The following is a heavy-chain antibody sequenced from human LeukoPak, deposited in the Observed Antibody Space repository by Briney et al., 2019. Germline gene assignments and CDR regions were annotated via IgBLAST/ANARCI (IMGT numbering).Heavy chain of an antibody. CDR1: GGAISNYY. V-gene: IGHV4-59*08. D-gene: IGHD3/OR15-3a*01. Sequence: PSETLSLTCAVSGGAISNYYWSWIRQPPGKGLEWIAYIYYSRNTLHNPTLRSRVTISVDMSKNQFSLRLSSVTAADTAVYYCARHADIGLIRNGFDPWGQGTLVTVSS. CDR3: ARHADIGLIRNGFDP. CDR2: IYYSRNT. J-gene: IGHJ5*02.